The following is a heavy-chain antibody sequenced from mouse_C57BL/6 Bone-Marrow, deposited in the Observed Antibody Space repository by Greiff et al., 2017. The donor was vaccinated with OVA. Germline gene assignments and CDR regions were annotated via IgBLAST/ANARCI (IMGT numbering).Heavy chain of an antibody. CDR2: IDPETGGT. V-gene: IGHV1-15*01. CDR3: TTFVYGGYYFDY. Sequence: QVQLQQSGAELVRPGASVTLSCKASGYTFTDYEMHWVKQTPVHGLEWIGAIDPETGGTAYNQTFKGKAILTADKSSSTAYMELRSLTSEDSAVYYCTTFVYGGYYFDYWGQGTTLTVSS. CDR1: GYTFTDYE. J-gene: IGHJ2*01. D-gene: IGHD1-1*02.